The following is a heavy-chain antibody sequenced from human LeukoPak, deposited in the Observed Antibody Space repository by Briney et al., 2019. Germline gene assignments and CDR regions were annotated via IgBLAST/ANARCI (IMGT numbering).Heavy chain of an antibody. J-gene: IGHJ4*02. CDR1: GFTFSYYS. CDR3: AREGDLDFDY. V-gene: IGHV3-21*01. CDR2: ISRDSNNI. D-gene: IGHD2-21*02. Sequence: GGSLRLSCVASGFTFSYYSMNWVRQAPGKGLEWVSSISRDSNNIYYADSVEGRVTISRDNAKNSLYLQMNSLRAEDTAVYYCAREGDLDFDYWGQGTLVTVSS.